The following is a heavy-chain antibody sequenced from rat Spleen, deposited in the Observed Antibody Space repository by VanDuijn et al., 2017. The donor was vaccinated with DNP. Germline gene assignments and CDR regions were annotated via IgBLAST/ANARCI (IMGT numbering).Heavy chain of an antibody. CDR3: IRWNSGHFDY. D-gene: IGHD4-3*01. Sequence: EVRLVESGGGLVQPGRSLKLSCAASGFTFSDYYVAWVRQAPAKGLEWVAYIGSPAYAPYYGDSVKGRFTISRDNAKSTLYLQMNSLTSEDMATYYCIRWNSGHFDYWGQGVMVTVSS. J-gene: IGHJ2*01. CDR2: IGSPAYAP. V-gene: IGHV5-22*01. CDR1: GFTFSDYY.